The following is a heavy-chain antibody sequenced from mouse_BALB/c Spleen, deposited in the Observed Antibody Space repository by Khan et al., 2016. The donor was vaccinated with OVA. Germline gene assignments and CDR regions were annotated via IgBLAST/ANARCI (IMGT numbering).Heavy chain of an antibody. CDR3: SSVGPYHGNSGAWFAY. D-gene: IGHD2-10*01. Sequence: QVQLKQSGAELARPGASVKMSCKASGYTFTSYTIHWVKQRPGQGLEWIGYINPSTIYTTYNQKFRDKATLTADKSSRTAYIQLSSLTYEDTAVXYCSSVGPYHGNSGAWFAYWGQGTLVTVSA. CDR1: GYTFTSYT. CDR2: INPSTIYT. V-gene: IGHV1-4*01. J-gene: IGHJ3*01.